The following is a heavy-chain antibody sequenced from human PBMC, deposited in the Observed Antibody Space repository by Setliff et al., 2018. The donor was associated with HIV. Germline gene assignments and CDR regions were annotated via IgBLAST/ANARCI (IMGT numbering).Heavy chain of an antibody. J-gene: IGHJ5*02. D-gene: IGHD2-15*01. CDR2: IIPLFGTA. V-gene: IGHV1-69*06. CDR3: AREIQISVAAVGWFDP. Sequence: ASVKVSCKASGGTFRSNAISWVRQAPGQGLEWMGGIIPLFGTANYAQKFQGRVTITADKSTSTAYLELNSLRSEDSAIYYCAREIQISVAAVGWFDPWGQVTLVTVSS. CDR1: GGTFRSNA.